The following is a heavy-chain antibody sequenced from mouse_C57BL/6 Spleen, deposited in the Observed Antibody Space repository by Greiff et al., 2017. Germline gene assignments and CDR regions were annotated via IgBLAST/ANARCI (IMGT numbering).Heavy chain of an antibody. CDR1: GFTFRDYG. CDR3: ARKLRAMDY. Sequence: EVMLVESGGGLVKPGGSLKLSCAASGFTFRDYGMHWVRQAPEKGLEWVAYISSGSSTIYYADTVKGRFTISRDNAKNTLFLQMTSLRSEDTAMYYCARKLRAMDYWGQGTSVTVSS. D-gene: IGHD1-1*01. V-gene: IGHV5-17*01. J-gene: IGHJ4*01. CDR2: ISSGSSTI.